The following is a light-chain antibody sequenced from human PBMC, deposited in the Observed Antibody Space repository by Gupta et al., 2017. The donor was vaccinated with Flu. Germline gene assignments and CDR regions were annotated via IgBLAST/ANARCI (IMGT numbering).Light chain of an antibody. CDR3: QQYNSYSIT. J-gene: IGKJ5*01. V-gene: IGKV1-5*03. Sequence: DIQMTQSPSTLSASVGDRVTSTCRASQSISSWLAWYQQKPGKATKLLIYKASSLESGVPSRFSGSGSRTEFTPTISSLQPDDLATYCYQQYNSYSITFGQGTRLEIK. CDR1: QSISSW. CDR2: KAS.